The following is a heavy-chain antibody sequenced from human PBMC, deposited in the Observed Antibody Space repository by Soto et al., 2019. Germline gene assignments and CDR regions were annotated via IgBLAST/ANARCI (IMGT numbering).Heavy chain of an antibody. Sequence: EVQLVESGGGLVKPGRSLRLSCTASGFTFGDYAMSWFRQAPGKGLEWVGFIRSKAYGGTTEYAASVKGRFTISRDDSKSIAYLQMNSLKTEDTAVYYCTRDSPNYDSSGYRYWGQGTLVTVSS. V-gene: IGHV3-49*05. CDR2: IRSKAYGGTT. CDR3: TRDSPNYDSSGYRY. D-gene: IGHD3-22*01. CDR1: GFTFGDYA. J-gene: IGHJ4*02.